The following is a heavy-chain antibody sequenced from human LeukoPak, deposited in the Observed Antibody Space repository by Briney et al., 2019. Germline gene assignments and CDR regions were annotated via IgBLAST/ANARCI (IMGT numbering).Heavy chain of an antibody. Sequence: PGGSLRLSCVASGFTFNNYGMIWVRQAPGKGLEWVAFIRYDGSNKYYADSVKGRFTISRDNSKNTLYLQMNSLRAEDTAVYYCAKGGAKWAVRGVIGVYSDYWGQGTLVTVSS. CDR2: IRYDGSNK. CDR3: AKGGAKWAVRGVIGVYSDY. CDR1: GFTFNNYG. D-gene: IGHD3-10*01. V-gene: IGHV3-30*02. J-gene: IGHJ4*02.